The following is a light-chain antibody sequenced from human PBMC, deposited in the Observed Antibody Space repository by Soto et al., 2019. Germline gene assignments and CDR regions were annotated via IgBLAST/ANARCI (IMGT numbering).Light chain of an antibody. CDR1: QSVSSN. CDR3: QQYHNLWT. Sequence: EIVMTQSPATLSVSPGERATLSCRASQSVSSNLAWYQQKPGQAPRLPIYRASTRATGTPARFSGSGSGTEFTLTITSLQSEDFALYYCQQYHNLWTFGQGTKVDIK. CDR2: RAS. V-gene: IGKV3-15*01. J-gene: IGKJ1*01.